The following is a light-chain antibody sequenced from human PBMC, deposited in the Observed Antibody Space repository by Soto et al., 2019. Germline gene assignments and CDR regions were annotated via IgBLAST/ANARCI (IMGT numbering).Light chain of an antibody. Sequence: IVVTQSPSTLSGSPGGSATLSCRASQSVGSHLAWYQQKPGQAPRLLIYAASTRATGIPARFSGIGSGTQFTLTLSGLQSEDFAVYYCQQYIDWPQTFGQGTKVDIK. CDR3: QQYIDWPQT. CDR2: AAS. CDR1: QSVGSH. V-gene: IGKV3-15*01. J-gene: IGKJ1*01.